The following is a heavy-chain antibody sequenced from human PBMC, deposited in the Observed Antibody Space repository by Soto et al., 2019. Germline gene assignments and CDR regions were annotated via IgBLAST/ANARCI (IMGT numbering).Heavy chain of an antibody. Sequence: ASVKVSCKTSGYSFTSYYMHWVRQAPGQGLEWMGIINPSGGSTSYAQKFQGRVTMTRDTSTSTVYVELSSLRSEDTAVYYCATERLAYYFDTRGEDFDYWGQGTLVTVSS. CDR1: GYSFTSYY. D-gene: IGHD3-22*01. J-gene: IGHJ4*02. V-gene: IGHV1-46*01. CDR2: INPSGGST. CDR3: ATERLAYYFDTRGEDFDY.